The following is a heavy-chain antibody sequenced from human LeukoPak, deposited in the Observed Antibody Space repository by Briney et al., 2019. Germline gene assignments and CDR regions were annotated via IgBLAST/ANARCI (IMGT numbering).Heavy chain of an antibody. V-gene: IGHV3-21*01. CDR3: ARGSITIFGVVIFDY. J-gene: IGHJ4*02. Sequence: GGSLGLSCAASGFTFSSYSMNWVRQAPGKGLEWVSSISSSSSYIYYADSVKGRFTISRDNAKNSLYLQMNSLRAEDTAVYYCARGSITIFGVVIFDYWGQGTLVTVSS. CDR1: GFTFSSYS. D-gene: IGHD3-3*01. CDR2: ISSSSSYI.